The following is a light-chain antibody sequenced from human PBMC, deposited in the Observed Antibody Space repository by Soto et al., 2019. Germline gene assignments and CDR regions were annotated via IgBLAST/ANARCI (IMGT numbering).Light chain of an antibody. CDR3: QQSYSNPLT. CDR1: QSISSY. J-gene: IGKJ4*01. Sequence: DIQMTQSPSSLSASIGDRVTITCRASQSISSYLNWYQQIPGKAPKVLIYAVSSLQTGVPSRFSGSGSGTDFTLTISSLQPEDSATYSCQQSYSNPLTFGGGTKVEIK. V-gene: IGKV1-39*01. CDR2: AVS.